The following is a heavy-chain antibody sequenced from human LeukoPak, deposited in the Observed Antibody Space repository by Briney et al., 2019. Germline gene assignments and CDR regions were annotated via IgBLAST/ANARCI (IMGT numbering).Heavy chain of an antibody. J-gene: IGHJ3*02. D-gene: IGHD2-2*01. CDR2: IIPIFGTA. CDR1: GGTFSSYA. CDR3: AREHCSSTSCYRIAFDI. V-gene: IGHV1-69*13. Sequence: SVKVSCKASGGTFSSYAISWVRQAPGQGLEWMGGIIPIFGTANYAQKFQGRVTITADESTSTAYMELSSLRFEDTAVYYCAREHCSSTSCYRIAFDIWGQGTMVTVSS.